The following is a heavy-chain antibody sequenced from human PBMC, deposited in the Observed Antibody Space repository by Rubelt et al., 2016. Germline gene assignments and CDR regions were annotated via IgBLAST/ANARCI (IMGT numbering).Heavy chain of an antibody. CDR2: IKSKTDGGTT. V-gene: IGHV3-15*01. D-gene: IGHD2-2*01. Sequence: EVQLVESGGGLVEPGGSLRLSCAASGFTLSNVYMTWVRQAPGKGLEWVGRIKSKTDGGTTDYAAPVKGRFTISRDDSKNTLYLQMNSLKTEDTGVYYCATAVGYCSGTSCPGPDFDYWGQGTLVTVSS. CDR1: GFTLSNVY. CDR3: ATAVGYCSGTSCPGPDFDY. J-gene: IGHJ4*02.